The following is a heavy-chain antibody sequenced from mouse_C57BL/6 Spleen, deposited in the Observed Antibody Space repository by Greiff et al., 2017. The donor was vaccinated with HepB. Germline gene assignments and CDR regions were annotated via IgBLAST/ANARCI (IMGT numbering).Heavy chain of an antibody. J-gene: IGHJ4*01. CDR2: IYPGSGST. CDR3: ARQGFPYAMGD. V-gene: IGHV1-55*01. CDR1: GYTFTNYR. Sequence: QVQLQQPGPELVKPGASVKMSCKASGYTFTNYRITWVKQRRGQGLEWIGDIYPGSGSTNYNEKFKSKATLTVDTSSSTASMQLSSLTSEASAVYCGARQGFPYAMGDWGEGTSVTVSS.